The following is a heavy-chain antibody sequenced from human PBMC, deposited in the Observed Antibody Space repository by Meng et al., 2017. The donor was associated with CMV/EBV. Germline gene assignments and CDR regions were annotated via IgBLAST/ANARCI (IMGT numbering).Heavy chain of an antibody. D-gene: IGHD3-16*02. CDR3: ARAGYPDPFDY. CDR2: LDSGYVFV. Sequence: GGSLRLSCAASGFTFNTYAMNWVRQAPGKGLEWVSSLDSGYVFVYYADSVKGRFTISRDNAKNSLYPQMNSLRAEDTAVYYCARAGYPDPFDYWGQGTLVTVSS. CDR1: GFTFNTYA. V-gene: IGHV3-21*01. J-gene: IGHJ4*02.